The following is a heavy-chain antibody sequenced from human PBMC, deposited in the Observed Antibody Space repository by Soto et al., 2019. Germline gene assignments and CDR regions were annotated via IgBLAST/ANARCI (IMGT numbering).Heavy chain of an antibody. Sequence: QVQLVESGGGVVQPGRSLRLSCAASGFTFSSYGMHWVRQAPGKGLEWVAVISYDGSNKYYADSVKGRFTISRDNSMKTLYRQMNSLRAEDSAVYYCAKHVRYCNLGTPCDHYYYYYGMDVWGQGTTVTVSS. J-gene: IGHJ6*02. CDR3: AKHVRYCNLGTPCDHYYYYYGMDV. D-gene: IGHD2-15*01. V-gene: IGHV3-30*18. CDR1: GFTFSSYG. CDR2: ISYDGSNK.